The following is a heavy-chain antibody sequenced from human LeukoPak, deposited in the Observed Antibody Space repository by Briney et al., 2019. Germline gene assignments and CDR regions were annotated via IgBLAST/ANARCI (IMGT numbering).Heavy chain of an antibody. D-gene: IGHD2-21*01. V-gene: IGHV1-8*03. CDR1: GYTFTSYD. Sequence: ASVKVSCKASGYTFTSYDINWVRQATGQGLEWMGWMNPNSGNTGYAQKFQGRVTITRNTSISTAYMELSSLRSEDTAVYYCARSGAAIPSLYYYYYMDVWGKGTTVTVSS. J-gene: IGHJ6*03. CDR2: MNPNSGNT. CDR3: ARSGAAIPSLYYYYYMDV.